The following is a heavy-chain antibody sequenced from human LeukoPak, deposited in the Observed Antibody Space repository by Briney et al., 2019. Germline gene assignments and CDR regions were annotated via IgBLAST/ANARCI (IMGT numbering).Heavy chain of an antibody. V-gene: IGHV3-11*01. Sequence: PGGSLRLSCAASEFTFSDYQTNWIRQAPGKGLEWVSYVSSSGTVIYYADSVKGRFTISRDNAKNSLYLQMNSLRAEDTAVYYCARGRYYYGSWYMDVWGQGTTVTVSS. CDR3: ARGRYYYGSWYMDV. J-gene: IGHJ6*02. CDR1: EFTFSDYQ. CDR2: VSSSGTVI. D-gene: IGHD3-10*01.